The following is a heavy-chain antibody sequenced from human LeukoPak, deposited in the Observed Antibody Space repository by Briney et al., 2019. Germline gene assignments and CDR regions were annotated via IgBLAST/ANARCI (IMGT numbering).Heavy chain of an antibody. CDR3: AREFEYSSGVDY. CDR1: GFTFSSYW. D-gene: IGHD6-25*01. Sequence: PGGSLRLSCAASGFTFSSYWMSWLRQAPGKGLEGVANIKQDGSEQYYLDSVKGRFTISRDNTKNSMYLQMNSLRAEDTAVYYCAREFEYSSGVDYWGQGTLVTVSS. J-gene: IGHJ4*02. CDR2: IKQDGSEQ. V-gene: IGHV3-7*01.